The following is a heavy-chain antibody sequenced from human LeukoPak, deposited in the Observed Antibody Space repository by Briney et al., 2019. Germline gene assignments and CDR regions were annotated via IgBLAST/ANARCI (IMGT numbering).Heavy chain of an antibody. CDR1: GGSISSYY. CDR2: IYTSGST. Sequence: SETLSLTCTVSGGSISSYYWSWIRQPPGRGLEWIGYIYTSGSTNYNPSLKSRVTISVDTSKNQFSLKLSSVTAADTAVYYCARQLLRGYGWFDPWGQGTLVTVSS. D-gene: IGHD2-15*01. J-gene: IGHJ5*02. V-gene: IGHV4-4*09. CDR3: ARQLLRGYGWFDP.